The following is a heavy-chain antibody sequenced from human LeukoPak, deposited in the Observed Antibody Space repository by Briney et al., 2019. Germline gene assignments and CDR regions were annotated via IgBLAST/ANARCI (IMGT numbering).Heavy chain of an antibody. J-gene: IGHJ4*02. D-gene: IGHD4-17*01. CDR3: ARPHSYADYYFDY. Sequence: SETLSLTCTVSGGSISSTSYYWGGIRQPPGKGLEWIGFIYYSGSTYCNPSLKSRVTTSVDTSKNQFSLKLTSVTAADTAVYYCARPHSYADYYFDYWGQGNLVTVSS. V-gene: IGHV4-39*01. CDR2: IYYSGST. CDR1: GGSISSTSYY.